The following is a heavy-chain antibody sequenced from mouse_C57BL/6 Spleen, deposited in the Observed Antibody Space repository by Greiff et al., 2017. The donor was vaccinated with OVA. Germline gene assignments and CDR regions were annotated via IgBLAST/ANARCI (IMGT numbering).Heavy chain of an antibody. CDR1: GFTFSDYY. D-gene: IGHD1-1*01. J-gene: IGHJ4*01. CDR2: ISNGGGST. Sequence: EVMLVESGGGLVQPGGSLKLSCAASGFTFSDYYMYWVRQTPEKRLEWVAYISNGGGSTYYPDTVKGRFTISRDNAKNTLYLQMSRLKSEDTAMYYCARPGGYGTYYAMDYWGQGTSVTVSS. CDR3: ARPGGYGTYYAMDY. V-gene: IGHV5-12*01.